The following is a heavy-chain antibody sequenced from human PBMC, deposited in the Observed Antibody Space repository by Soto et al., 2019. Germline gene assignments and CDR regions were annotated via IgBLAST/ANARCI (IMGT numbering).Heavy chain of an antibody. Sequence: GGSLRLSCAASGFTLSGSAMHWVRQASGKGLEWVGRIRSKANSYATAYAASVKGRFTISRDDSKNTAYLQMNSLKTEDTAVYYCTSGYSSSWYNYGMDVWGQGTTVTVSS. CDR2: IRSKANSYAT. V-gene: IGHV3-73*01. D-gene: IGHD6-13*01. CDR3: TSGYSSSWYNYGMDV. J-gene: IGHJ6*02. CDR1: GFTLSGSA.